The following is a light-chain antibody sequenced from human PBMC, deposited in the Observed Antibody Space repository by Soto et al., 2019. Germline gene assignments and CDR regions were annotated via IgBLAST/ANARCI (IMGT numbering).Light chain of an antibody. V-gene: IGKV3-15*01. CDR1: QPISRN. J-gene: IGKJ1*01. Sequence: EIVMTQSPYNVSVTMGQGATLSCRASQPISRNLAWYQQKPGQAPRLLIYGASTRATDIPGRFSGGGSGTEFTLTISSLQSEDFAIYFCQQYNTWPRTFGQGTNVDI. CDR2: GAS. CDR3: QQYNTWPRT.